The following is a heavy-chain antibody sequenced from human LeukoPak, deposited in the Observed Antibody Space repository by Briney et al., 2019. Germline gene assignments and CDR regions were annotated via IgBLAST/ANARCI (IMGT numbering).Heavy chain of an antibody. Sequence: GASVKVSCKASGGTFSSYAITWVRQAPGQGLEWMGGIIPIFVTANYAQKFQGRVTITADESTSTAYMELSSLRSEDTAMYFCAREKNRLVLSAPLQYWGQGVLVTVSS. CDR3: AREKNRLVLSAPLQY. V-gene: IGHV1-69*13. J-gene: IGHJ4*02. D-gene: IGHD6-19*01. CDR1: GGTFSSYA. CDR2: IIPIFVTA.